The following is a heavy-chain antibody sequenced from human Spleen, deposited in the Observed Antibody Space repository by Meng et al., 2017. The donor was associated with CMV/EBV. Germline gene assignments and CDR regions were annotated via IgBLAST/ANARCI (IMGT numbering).Heavy chain of an antibody. CDR2: ISRSRSSI. D-gene: IGHD3-3*01. J-gene: IGHJ3*02. CDR1: GFTFSKYN. CDR3: AKFGSIFGVFQMDVFDI. Sequence: GESLKISCAASGFTFSKYNMNWVRQAPGKGLEWVSYISRSRSSIYYADSVRGRFTISRDNAKNSLFLQMNSLRAEDTAVYFCAKFGSIFGVFQMDVFDIWGQGTMVTVSS. V-gene: IGHV3-48*04.